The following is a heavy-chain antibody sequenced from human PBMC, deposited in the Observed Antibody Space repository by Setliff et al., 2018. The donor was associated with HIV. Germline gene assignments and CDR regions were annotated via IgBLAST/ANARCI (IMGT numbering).Heavy chain of an antibody. V-gene: IGHV4-59*12. Sequence: ETLSLTCSVYGGSFSYYHWSWIRQPPGKGLEWIGCISHSGNTNFNPSLNSRVTISLDTSKNQFSLRLTSLTAADTAIYYCARSTVGAGASFPWGRGILVTVSS. CDR2: ISHSGNT. CDR1: GGSFSYYH. J-gene: IGHJ5*02. CDR3: ARSTVGAGASFP. D-gene: IGHD1-26*01.